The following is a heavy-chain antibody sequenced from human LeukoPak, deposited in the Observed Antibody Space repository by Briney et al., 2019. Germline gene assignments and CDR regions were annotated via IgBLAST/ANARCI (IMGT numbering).Heavy chain of an antibody. CDR3: ARHLSGVTGYTYGRGIDY. CDR2: ISGSAGST. CDR1: GFTFSSYA. Sequence: PGGSLRLSCAASGFTFSSYAMSWVRQAPGKGLEWVSAISGSAGSTYYADSVKGRFTISRENSKNTLYLQMNSLRAEDTAVYYCARHLSGVTGYTYGRGIDYWGQGTLVTVSS. D-gene: IGHD5-18*01. V-gene: IGHV3-23*01. J-gene: IGHJ4*02.